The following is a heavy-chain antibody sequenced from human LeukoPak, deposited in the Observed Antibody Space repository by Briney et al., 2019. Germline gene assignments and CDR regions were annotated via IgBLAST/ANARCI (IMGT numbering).Heavy chain of an antibody. J-gene: IGHJ4*02. Sequence: PGGSLRLSCAASGFTFSKYDMSWVRQAPGKGLEWVSSIGKDNDVTYYADSVKGRFTISRDNSQNTLFLQMNRLRYDDTALYYCARDVLGGWTPMLMDFDHWGQGTQVTVSS. D-gene: IGHD3-16*01. CDR3: ARDVLGGWTPMLMDFDH. V-gene: IGHV3-23*01. CDR2: IGKDNDVT. CDR1: GFTFSKYD.